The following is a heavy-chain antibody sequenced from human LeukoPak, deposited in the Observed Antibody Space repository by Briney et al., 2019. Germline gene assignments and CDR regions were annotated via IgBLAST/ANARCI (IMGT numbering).Heavy chain of an antibody. J-gene: IGHJ4*02. V-gene: IGHV3-30*18. Sequence: QPGGSLRLSCAASGFTFSSYGMHWVRQAPGKGLEWVAVISYDGSNKYYADSVKGRFTISRDNSKNTLYLQMNSLRAEDTAVYYCAKGPRVITAFSVVYWGQGTLVTVSS. CDR3: AKGPRVITAFSVVY. D-gene: IGHD3-22*01. CDR2: ISYDGSNK. CDR1: GFTFSSYG.